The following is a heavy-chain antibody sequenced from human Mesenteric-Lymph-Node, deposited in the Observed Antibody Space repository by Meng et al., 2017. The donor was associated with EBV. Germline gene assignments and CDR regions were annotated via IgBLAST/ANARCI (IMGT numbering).Heavy chain of an antibody. Sequence: QVRLVQAGAEVKKPGASVKVSCKTSGYTFTGYNINWVRQATGQGLEWMGWINVISGNTGYAQKFQGRITMTRDTSISTAYMELSSLGSDDTAVYYCARVGNAGAEYSQHWGQGTLVTVSS. D-gene: IGHD1-1*01. CDR3: ARVGNAGAEYSQH. J-gene: IGHJ1*01. CDR2: INVISGNT. CDR1: GYTFTGYN. V-gene: IGHV1-8*01.